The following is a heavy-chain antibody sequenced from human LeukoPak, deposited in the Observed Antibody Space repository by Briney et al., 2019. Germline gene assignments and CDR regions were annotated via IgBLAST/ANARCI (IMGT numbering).Heavy chain of an antibody. CDR1: GFSFSTYV. J-gene: IGHJ1*01. V-gene: IGHV3-23*01. CDR2: ISGSGGST. Sequence: GGSLRLSCAASGFSFSTYVMSWVRQAPGKGLEWVSAISGSGGSTYYADSVKGRFTISRDNSKNTLYLQMNSLRAEDTAVYYCAKTTTYYYDSSGYQIEYFQHWGQGTLVTVSS. D-gene: IGHD3-22*01. CDR3: AKTTTYYYDSSGYQIEYFQH.